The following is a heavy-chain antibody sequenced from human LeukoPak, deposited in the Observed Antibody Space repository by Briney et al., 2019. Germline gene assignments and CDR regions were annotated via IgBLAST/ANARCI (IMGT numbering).Heavy chain of an antibody. CDR2: INPNSGDT. CDR1: GYTFTGYF. J-gene: IGHJ4*02. CDR3: ARDERYDSSGYPFDY. Sequence: ASVKVSCKASGYTFTGYFMHWVRQAPGQGLEWMGWINPNSGDTNYAQKFQGRVTMTRDTSISTAYMELSRLRSDDTAVYYCARDERYDSSGYPFDYWGQGTLVTVSS. V-gene: IGHV1-2*02. D-gene: IGHD3-22*01.